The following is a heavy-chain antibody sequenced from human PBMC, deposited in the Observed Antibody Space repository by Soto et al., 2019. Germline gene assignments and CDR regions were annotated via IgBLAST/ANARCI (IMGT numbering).Heavy chain of an antibody. Sequence: QITLKESGPALVNPTQTLTLTCTFSGFSLATTGVGVGWIRQPPGKALECLALIYWDDDKRYNPSLRSRLTITKDISKKQVVLSMTNMDPVDTATYYCAHRRGGHNWYDGDFDYWGQGTLITVSS. CDR2: IYWDDDK. J-gene: IGHJ4*02. CDR3: AHRRGGHNWYDGDFDY. D-gene: IGHD1-1*01. V-gene: IGHV2-5*02. CDR1: GFSLATTGVG.